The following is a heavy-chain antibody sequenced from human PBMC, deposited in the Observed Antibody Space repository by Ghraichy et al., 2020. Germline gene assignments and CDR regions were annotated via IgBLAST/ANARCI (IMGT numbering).Heavy chain of an antibody. D-gene: IGHD5-24*01. J-gene: IGHJ5*02. CDR3: ARDVGSGTISRNWFDP. V-gene: IGHV3-33*01. Sequence: GGSLRLSCAGSGFTFSSYGIHWVRQAPGKGLEWVGVIWYDGSKTLYADPAKGRFTISKDNAKNTVYLQMNSLRVEDTAVYYCARDVGSGTISRNWFDPWGQGTLVTVLS. CDR2: IWYDGSKT. CDR1: GFTFSSYG.